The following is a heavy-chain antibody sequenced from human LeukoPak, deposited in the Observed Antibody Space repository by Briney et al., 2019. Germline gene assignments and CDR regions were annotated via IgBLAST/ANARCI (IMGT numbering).Heavy chain of an antibody. J-gene: IGHJ3*02. Sequence: SETLSLTYTVSGGSISSGDYYWSWIRQPPGKGLEWIGYIYYSGSTYYNPSLKSRVTISVDTSKNQFSLKLSSVTAADTAVYYCAGSVVVPAATRQHDAFDIWGQGTMVTVSS. CDR1: GGSISSGDYY. V-gene: IGHV4-30-4*01. D-gene: IGHD2-2*01. CDR3: AGSVVVPAATRQHDAFDI. CDR2: IYYSGST.